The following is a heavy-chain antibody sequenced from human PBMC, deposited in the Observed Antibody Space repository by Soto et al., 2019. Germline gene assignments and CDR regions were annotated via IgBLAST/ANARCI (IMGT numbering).Heavy chain of an antibody. V-gene: IGHV5-10-1*01. CDR2: IDPSDSYT. D-gene: IGHD3-10*01. J-gene: IGHJ6*02. CDR3: ACTYYYGSGSYSYGMDV. Sequence: GESLKISCKGSGYSFTSYWISWVRQMPGKGLEWMGRIDPSDSYTNYSPSFQGHVTISADKSISTAYLQWSSLKASDTAMYYCACTYYYGSGSYSYGMDVWGQGTTVTVS. CDR1: GYSFTSYW.